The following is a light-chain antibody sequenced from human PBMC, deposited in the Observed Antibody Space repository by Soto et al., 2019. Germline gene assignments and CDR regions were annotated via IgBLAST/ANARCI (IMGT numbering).Light chain of an antibody. Sequence: DIQMTQSPSSLSASVGDRVTITCRASQDIGNHLTWYQQKPGKVPKLLIYTSSTLQSGVPSRFSGSGSGTDFTLTISSLQPEDVANYYCQKHENAPLTFGGGTKVDIK. V-gene: IGKV1-27*01. CDR2: TSS. CDR3: QKHENAPLT. J-gene: IGKJ4*01. CDR1: QDIGNH.